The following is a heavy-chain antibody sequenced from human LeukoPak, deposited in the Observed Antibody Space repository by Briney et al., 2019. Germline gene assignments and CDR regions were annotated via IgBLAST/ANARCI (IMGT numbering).Heavy chain of an antibody. Sequence: ASVKVSCKASGYTFTSYGISWVRQAPGQGLEWMGWISANNGNTNYAQKLQGRVTMTTDTSTSTAYMELRSLRSDDTAVYYCARVGSFVVVVAAALLHQRWFDPWGQGTLVTVSS. J-gene: IGHJ5*02. V-gene: IGHV1-18*01. CDR1: GYTFTSYG. D-gene: IGHD2-15*01. CDR3: ARVGSFVVVVAAALLHQRWFDP. CDR2: ISANNGNT.